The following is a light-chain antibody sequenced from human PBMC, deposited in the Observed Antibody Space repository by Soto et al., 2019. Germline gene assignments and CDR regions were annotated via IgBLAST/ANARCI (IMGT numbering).Light chain of an antibody. V-gene: IGKV3-15*01. CDR3: QQYNNWPPWT. CDR2: GAS. Sequence: EIVMTQSPATLSVSPGERATLSCRASQSVSSNLAWYQQKPGQAPRLLIYGASTRATGILVRFSGSGSGTEFTLTISSLQSEDFAVYYCQQYNNWPPWTFGQGTKVEIK. J-gene: IGKJ1*01. CDR1: QSVSSN.